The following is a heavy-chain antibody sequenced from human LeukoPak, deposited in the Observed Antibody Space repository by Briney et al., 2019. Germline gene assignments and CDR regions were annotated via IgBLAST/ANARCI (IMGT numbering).Heavy chain of an antibody. D-gene: IGHD3-10*01. Sequence: SVKVSCKASGGTFSSYAISWVRQAPGQGLEWMGGIIPIFGTANYAQKFQGRVTINADESTSTAYMELSSLRSEDTAVYYCARGRGELLWFKGYYYYMDVWGKGTTVTISS. V-gene: IGHV1-69*13. J-gene: IGHJ6*03. CDR1: GGTFSSYA. CDR2: IIPIFGTA. CDR3: ARGRGELLWFKGYYYYMDV.